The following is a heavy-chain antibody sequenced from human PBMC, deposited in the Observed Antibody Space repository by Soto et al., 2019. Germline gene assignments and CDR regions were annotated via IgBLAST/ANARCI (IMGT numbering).Heavy chain of an antibody. CDR1: GGSISSGGYY. CDR2: FYYXGXX. J-gene: IGHJ5*02. Sequence: SETLSLTCTVSGGSISSGGYYWSWIRQHPGKVLEWIGYFYYXGXXXXXXSLXXXXTXSLXXSNXXXSXXXXXXXAADTAVYYCARSVFPWGRGTLVTFSS. V-gene: IGHV4-31*03. CDR3: ARSVFP.